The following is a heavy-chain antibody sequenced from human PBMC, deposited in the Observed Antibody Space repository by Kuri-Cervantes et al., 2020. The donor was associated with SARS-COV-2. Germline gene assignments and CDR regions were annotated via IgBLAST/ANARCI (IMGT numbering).Heavy chain of an antibody. D-gene: IGHD6-19*01. J-gene: IGHJ6*03. V-gene: IGHV1-8*03. CDR3: ATRSGWHSYYYYYMDV. CDR2: MNPNSGNT. CDR1: GYTFTSYD. Sequence: ASVKVSCKASGYTFTSYDINWVRQATGQGLEWMGWMNPNSGNTGYAQKLQGRVTITRNTSISTAYMELSSLRSDDTAVYYCATRSGWHSYYYYYMDVWGKGTTVTVSS.